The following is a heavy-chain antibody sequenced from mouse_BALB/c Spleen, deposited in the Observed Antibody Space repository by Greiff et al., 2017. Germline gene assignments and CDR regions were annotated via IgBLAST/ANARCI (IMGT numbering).Heavy chain of an antibody. V-gene: IGHV14-3*02. CDR2: IDPANGNT. D-gene: IGHD2-1*01. CDR3: ARGGNFAY. CDR1: GFNIKDTY. Sequence: EVQRVESGAELVKPGASVKLSCTASGFNIKDTYMHWVKQRPEQGLEWIGRIDPANGNTKYDPKFQGKATITADTSSNTAYLQLSSLTSEDTAVYYCARGGNFAYWGQETLVTVSA. J-gene: IGHJ3*01.